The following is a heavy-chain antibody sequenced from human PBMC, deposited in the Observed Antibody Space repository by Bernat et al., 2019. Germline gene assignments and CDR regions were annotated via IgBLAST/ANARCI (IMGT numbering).Heavy chain of an antibody. Sequence: QVQLVESGGGVVQPGRSLRLSCAASGFTFSSYGMHWVRQAPGKGLEWVAVISYDGSNKYYTDSVKGRFTRSRDNSKQARSLQMNSLRAGDTAVYYCAKEWKKIVDFEIWGQGTMVTVSS. J-gene: IGHJ3*02. CDR1: GFTFSSYG. D-gene: IGHD3-16*02. CDR3: AKEWKKIVDFEI. CDR2: ISYDGSNK. V-gene: IGHV3-30*18.